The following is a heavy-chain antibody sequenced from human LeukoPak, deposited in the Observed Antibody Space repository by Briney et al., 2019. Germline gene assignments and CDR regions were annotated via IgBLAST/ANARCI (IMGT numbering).Heavy chain of an antibody. D-gene: IGHD1-26*01. J-gene: IGHJ4*02. CDR2: IYYSGST. CDR3: ARHGRSQWELGVGY. Sequence: SETLSLTCTVSGGSISSSSYYWGWIRQPPGKGLEWIGSIYYSGSTYYNPSLKSRVTISVDTSKNQFSPKLSSVTAADTAVYYCARHGRSQWELGVGYWGQGTLVTVSS. CDR1: GGSISSSSYY. V-gene: IGHV4-39*01.